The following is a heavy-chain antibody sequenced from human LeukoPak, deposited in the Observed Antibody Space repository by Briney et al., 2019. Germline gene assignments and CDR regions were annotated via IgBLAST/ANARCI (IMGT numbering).Heavy chain of an antibody. J-gene: IGHJ4*02. D-gene: IGHD3-9*01. CDR1: GYTFTSYG. Sequence: GASVKVSCKASGYTFTSYGISRVRQAPGQGLEWMGWISAYNGNTNYAQKLQGRVTMTTGTSTSTAYMELRSLRSDDTAVYYCARRRYDILTGYYETHTFDYWGQGTLVTVSS. CDR3: ARRRYDILTGYYETHTFDY. V-gene: IGHV1-18*04. CDR2: ISAYNGNT.